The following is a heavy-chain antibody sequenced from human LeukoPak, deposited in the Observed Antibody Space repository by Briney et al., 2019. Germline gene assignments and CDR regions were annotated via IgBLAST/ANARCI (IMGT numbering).Heavy chain of an antibody. D-gene: IGHD6-13*01. V-gene: IGHV1-24*01. CDR3: ARDLRTDSRNWAAFDY. Sequence: ASVKVSCKVSGYTLTELSMHWVRQAPGKGLEWMGGFDPEDGETIYAQKFQGRVTITRNTAISTAYMELSSLRSEDTAVYYCARDLRTDSRNWAAFDYWGQGTLVTVS. CDR1: GYTLTELS. J-gene: IGHJ4*02. CDR2: FDPEDGET.